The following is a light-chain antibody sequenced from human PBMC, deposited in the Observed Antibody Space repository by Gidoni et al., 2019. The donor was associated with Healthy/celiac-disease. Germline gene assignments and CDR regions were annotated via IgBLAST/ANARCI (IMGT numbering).Light chain of an antibody. V-gene: IGKV3-15*01. J-gene: IGKJ2*03. CDR3: QQYNNWPLYS. Sequence: EIVMTQSPATLSVSPGERATLSCRASPSVRSNFAWYQQKPGQAPMLLLYGASTRATGIPARFSGRGSGTEFTLTISSLQSEDFAVYYCQQYNNWPLYSFGQGTKLEIK. CDR1: PSVRSN. CDR2: GAS.